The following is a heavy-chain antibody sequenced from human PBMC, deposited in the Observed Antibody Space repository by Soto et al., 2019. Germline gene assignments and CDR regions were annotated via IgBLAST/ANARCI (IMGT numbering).Heavy chain of an antibody. CDR2: MNPINGAT. V-gene: IGHV1-8*02. CDR3: GRGPSPRAPAGGTPYYYAMDV. D-gene: IGHD6-13*01. CDR1: GYDFTAYD. J-gene: IGHJ6*02. Sequence: ASVKVSCKASGYDFTAYDINWVRQASGQGLEWMGWMNPINGATGSARRFQGRVSMTRNTATGTAYLELTSLRSDDSAVYYCGRGPSPRAPAGGTPYYYAMDVWGQGATVTVSS.